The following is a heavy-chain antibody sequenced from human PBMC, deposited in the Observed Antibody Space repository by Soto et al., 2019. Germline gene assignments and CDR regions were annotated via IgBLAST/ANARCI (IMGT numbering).Heavy chain of an antibody. V-gene: IGHV3-30-3*02. Sequence: GGSLRLSCAASGFTFSSYAMHWVRQAPGKGLEWVAVISYDGSNKYYADSVKGRFTISRDNSKNTVYLQMSSLRGDDTAIYYCAKTFGSNWLLDYWGQGTPVTVSS. J-gene: IGHJ4*02. CDR2: ISYDGSNK. D-gene: IGHD1-26*01. CDR3: AKTFGSNWLLDY. CDR1: GFTFSSYA.